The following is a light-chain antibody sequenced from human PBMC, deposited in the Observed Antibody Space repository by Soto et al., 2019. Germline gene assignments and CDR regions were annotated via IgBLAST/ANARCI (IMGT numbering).Light chain of an antibody. CDR2: SAS. V-gene: IGKV1-27*01. J-gene: IGKJ3*01. Sequence: DIQMTQSPSSLSASVGDRVTITCRASQGISNYLVWCQWKPGRVPKLMIYSASTLQSGVPSRFSGSGSGTYFTLTISSLQPEDVATYYCPKCNSASRFTFGPGTKVDIK. CDR1: QGISNY. CDR3: PKCNSASRFT.